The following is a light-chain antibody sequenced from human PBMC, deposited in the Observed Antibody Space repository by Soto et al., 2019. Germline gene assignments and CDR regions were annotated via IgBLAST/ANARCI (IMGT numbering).Light chain of an antibody. CDR3: QQYKSYPWT. CDR1: QSISSW. V-gene: IGKV1-5*03. J-gene: IGKJ1*01. Sequence: DNHMTQSPSTLSASVGDRFTITCRASQSISSWLAWYQQKPGKAPNLLIYKASSLRSGVPSRFSGSGSGTEFTLTISSLQPDDSATYYCQQYKSYPWTFGQGTKVDIK. CDR2: KAS.